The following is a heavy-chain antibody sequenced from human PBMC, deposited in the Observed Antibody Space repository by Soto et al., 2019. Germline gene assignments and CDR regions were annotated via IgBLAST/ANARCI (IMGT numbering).Heavy chain of an antibody. CDR2: VFYSGGT. D-gene: IGHD6-19*01. CDR3: GSSGWYIATGY. CDR1: GGSISTTSFS. J-gene: IGHJ4*02. V-gene: IGHV4-39*01. Sequence: SETLSLICTASGGSISTTSFSWSWIRQPPGKGLEWIGSVFYSGGTFYNPSLKSRVTISVDTSKNQFFLNLTFVSAPDTAVYFCGSSGWYIATGYWGQGALVTVSS.